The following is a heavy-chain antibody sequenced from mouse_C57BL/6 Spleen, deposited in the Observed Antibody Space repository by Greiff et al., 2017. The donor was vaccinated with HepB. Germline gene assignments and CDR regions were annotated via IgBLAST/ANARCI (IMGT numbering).Heavy chain of an antibody. V-gene: IGHV1-53*01. CDR1: GYTFTSYW. Sequence: QVHVKQPGTELVKPGASVKLSCKASGYTFTSYWMHWVKQRPGQGLEWIGNINPSNGGTNYNEKFKSKATLTVDKSSSTAYMQLSSLTSEDSAVYYCARGGYYGGAMDYWGQGTSVTVSS. D-gene: IGHD1-1*02. J-gene: IGHJ4*01. CDR2: INPSNGGT. CDR3: ARGGYYGGAMDY.